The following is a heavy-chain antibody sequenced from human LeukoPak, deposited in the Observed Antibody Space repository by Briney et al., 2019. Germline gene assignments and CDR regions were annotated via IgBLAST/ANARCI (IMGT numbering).Heavy chain of an antibody. D-gene: IGHD1-26*01. CDR1: GYTFTSYG. Sequence: ASVKVSCKASGYTFTSYGISWVRQAPGQGLEWMGWISAYNGNTNYAQKLQGRVTMTTDTSTSTAYMERRSLRSDDTAVYYCARDRDSGSYSDYWGQGTLVTVSS. CDR3: ARDRDSGSYSDY. J-gene: IGHJ4*02. V-gene: IGHV1-18*01. CDR2: ISAYNGNT.